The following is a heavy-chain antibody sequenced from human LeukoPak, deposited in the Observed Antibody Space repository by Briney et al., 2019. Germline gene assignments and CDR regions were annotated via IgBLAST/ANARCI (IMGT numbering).Heavy chain of an antibody. CDR3: ASHYYGSSGYSDY. V-gene: IGHV4-59*08. CDR2: IYYSGST. CDR1: GGSISSYY. J-gene: IGHJ4*02. Sequence: SETLSLTCTVSGGSISSYYWSWIRQPPGKGLEWIGYIYYSGSTNYNPSLKSRVTISVDTSKNQFSLKLSSVTAADTAVYYCASHYYGSSGYSDYWGQGTLVTVSS. D-gene: IGHD3-22*01.